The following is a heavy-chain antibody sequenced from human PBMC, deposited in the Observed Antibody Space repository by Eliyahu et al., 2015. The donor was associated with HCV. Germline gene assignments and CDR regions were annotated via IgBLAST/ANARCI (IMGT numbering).Heavy chain of an antibody. D-gene: IGHD5/OR15-5a*01. Sequence: QLEQSGAEVKKPGSSVKVSCKASGGTFRTLSINWVRQAPGQGLEWMGRILPVFGSSNYAQKFQGRVSITADESTAPGHPELNSLTSDDTAIFYCATVRASVTHRAEYFQHWGQGTLVTVS. J-gene: IGHJ1*01. CDR2: ILPVFGSS. CDR1: GGTFRTLS. V-gene: IGHV1-69*01. CDR3: ATVRASVTHRAEYFQH.